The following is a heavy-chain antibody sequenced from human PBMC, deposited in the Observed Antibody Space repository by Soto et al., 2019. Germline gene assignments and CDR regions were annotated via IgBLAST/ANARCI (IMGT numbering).Heavy chain of an antibody. Sequence: ASVKVSCKASGYTFTGYYMHWVRQAPGQGLEWMGWINPNSGGTNYAQKFQGWVTMTRDTSISTAYMELSRLRSDDTAVYHCARASRYSYGPHFDYWGQGTLVTVSS. J-gene: IGHJ4*02. CDR3: ARASRYSYGPHFDY. V-gene: IGHV1-2*04. D-gene: IGHD5-18*01. CDR1: GYTFTGYY. CDR2: INPNSGGT.